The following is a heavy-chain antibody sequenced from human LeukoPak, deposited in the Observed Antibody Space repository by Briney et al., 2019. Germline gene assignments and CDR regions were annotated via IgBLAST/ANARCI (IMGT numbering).Heavy chain of an antibody. CDR1: GGSFSGYY. Sequence: PSETLSLTCAVYGGSFSGYYWSWIRQPPGKGLEWIGEINQSGSTNYNPSLKSRVTISVDTSKNQFSLKLSSVTAADTAVYYCATESSAGSCSGGSCYSDVHYWGQGTLVTVSS. CDR2: INQSGST. CDR3: ATESSAGSCSGGSCYSDVHY. J-gene: IGHJ4*02. V-gene: IGHV4-34*01. D-gene: IGHD2-15*01.